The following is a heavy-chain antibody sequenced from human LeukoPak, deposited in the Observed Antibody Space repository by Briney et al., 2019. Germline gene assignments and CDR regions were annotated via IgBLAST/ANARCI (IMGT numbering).Heavy chain of an antibody. CDR3: AGGHYYDFWSGYYNWFDP. J-gene: IGHJ5*02. CDR2: IYYSGST. CDR1: GGSISSYY. D-gene: IGHD3-3*01. V-gene: IGHV4-59*01. Sequence: SETLSLTCTVSGGSISSYYWSWIRQPPGKGLEWIGYIYYSGSTNYNPSLKSRVTISVDTSKNQFSLKLSSVTAADTAVYYCAGGHYYDFWSGYYNWFDPWGQGTLVTVSS.